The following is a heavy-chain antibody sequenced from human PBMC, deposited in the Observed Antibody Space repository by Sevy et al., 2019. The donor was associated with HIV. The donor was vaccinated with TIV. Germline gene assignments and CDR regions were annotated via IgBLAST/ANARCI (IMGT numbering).Heavy chain of an antibody. CDR1: GFTFSSYS. CDR2: ISGSSNYI. CDR3: ARGPPDGSYDYFDY. Sequence: GGSLRLSCAASGFTFSSYSMNWVRQAPGKGLEWVSDISGSSNYIYYAESVKGRFIISRDNVKNTLYLQMNSLRADDTAVYYCARGPPDGSYDYFDYWGQGTLVTVSS. V-gene: IGHV3-21*06. J-gene: IGHJ4*02. D-gene: IGHD1-26*01.